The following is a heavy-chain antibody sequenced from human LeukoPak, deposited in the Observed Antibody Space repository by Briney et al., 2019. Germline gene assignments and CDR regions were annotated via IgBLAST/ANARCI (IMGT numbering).Heavy chain of an antibody. J-gene: IGHJ4*02. CDR2: INPNSGGT. V-gene: IGHV1-2*02. D-gene: IGHD1-7*01. CDR3: ARAWNYPYFDY. CDR1: GYTFTGYY. Sequence: GASVKVSCKASGYTFTGYYMHWVRQAPGQGLEWMGWINPNSGGTNYAQKFQGRVTMARDTSISTAFMGLSRLRSDDTAVYYCARAWNYPYFDYWGQGTLVTVSS.